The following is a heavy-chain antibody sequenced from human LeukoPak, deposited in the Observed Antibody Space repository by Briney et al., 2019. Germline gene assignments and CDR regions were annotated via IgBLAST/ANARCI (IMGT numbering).Heavy chain of an antibody. CDR3: AGGAAGYSYG. J-gene: IGHJ4*02. V-gene: IGHV4-59*01. Sequence: NPSETLSLTCTVSGGSISSYYWSWIRQPPGKGLEWIGHIYYSGSTNYNPSLKSRVTISIDTSKNQFSLRLSSVTAADTAVYYCAGGAAGYSYGWGQGTLVTVSS. CDR1: GGSISSYY. CDR2: IYYSGST. D-gene: IGHD5-18*01.